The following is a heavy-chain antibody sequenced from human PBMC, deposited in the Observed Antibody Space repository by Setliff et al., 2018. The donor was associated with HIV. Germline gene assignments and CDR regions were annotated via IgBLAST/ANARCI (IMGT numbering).Heavy chain of an antibody. J-gene: IGHJ4*02. CDR3: AGRGGYNDWYFDY. CDR2: VDYTGST. CDR1: GGSIKSSSYY. D-gene: IGHD5-12*01. Sequence: SETLSLTCTVSGGSIKSSSYYWGWIRQPPGKGLEWIGNVDYTGSTNYNPSLKSRVTISVDTSKSQFSLKLTSVTTADTAMYYCAGRGGYNDWYFDYWGQGALVTVSS. V-gene: IGHV4-39*07.